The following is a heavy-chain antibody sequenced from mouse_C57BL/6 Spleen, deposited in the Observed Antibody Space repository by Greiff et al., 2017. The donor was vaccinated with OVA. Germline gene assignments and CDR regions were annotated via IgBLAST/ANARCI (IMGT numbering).Heavy chain of an antibody. CDR3: TRQGQLRDNVWFAY. D-gene: IGHD3-2*02. CDR1: GFTFSDAW. V-gene: IGHV6-6*01. Sequence: DVKLQESGGGLVQPGGSMKLSCAASGFTFSDAWMDWVRQSPEKGLEWVAEIRNKANNHATYYAESVKGRFTISRDDSKSSVYLQMNSLRAEDTGIYYGTRQGQLRDNVWFAYWGQGTLVTVSA. J-gene: IGHJ3*01. CDR2: IRNKANNHAT.